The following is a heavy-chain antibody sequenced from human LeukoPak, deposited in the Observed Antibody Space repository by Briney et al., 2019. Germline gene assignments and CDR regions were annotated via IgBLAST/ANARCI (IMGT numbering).Heavy chain of an antibody. Sequence: ASVKVPCKASGGTFSSYAISWVRQAPGQGLEWMGGIVPIFGTANYAQKFQGRVTITADESTSTAYMELSSLRSEDTAVYYCARDDYGDYGGGYWGQGTLVTVSS. J-gene: IGHJ4*02. V-gene: IGHV1-69*01. D-gene: IGHD4-17*01. CDR2: IVPIFGTA. CDR1: GGTFSSYA. CDR3: ARDDYGDYGGGY.